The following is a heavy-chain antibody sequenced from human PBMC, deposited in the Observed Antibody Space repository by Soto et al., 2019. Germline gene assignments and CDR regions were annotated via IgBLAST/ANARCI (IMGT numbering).Heavy chain of an antibody. CDR2: IHNTGRA. V-gene: IGHV4-30-4*01. J-gene: IGHJ4*02. D-gene: IGHD1-26*01. CDR1: GDSISSGDYY. Sequence: QVQLQESGPGLVKPSQTLSLTCTVSGDSISSGDYYWSWIRQTPGRGLEWIGYIHNTGRAYYNPSLKSRDTIAVDTSKNQFSLNLSSLTAVGTAVYSCARACAGGTSRAHYRGQGTLVTGSS. CDR3: ARACAGGTSRAHY.